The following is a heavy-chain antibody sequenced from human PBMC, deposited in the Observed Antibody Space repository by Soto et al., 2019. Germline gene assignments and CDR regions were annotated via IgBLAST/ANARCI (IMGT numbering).Heavy chain of an antibody. Sequence: ASVKVSCKASGYTFTNYAMHWVRQAPGQRLEWMGWIIAGNGNTKYSQKFQGRVTITRDTSASTAYMELRSLRSADTAVYYFAREGYCSSTSCFDYWGQGTLVTVSS. D-gene: IGHD2-2*01. CDR3: AREGYCSSTSCFDY. CDR1: GYTFTNYA. V-gene: IGHV1-3*01. CDR2: IIAGNGNT. J-gene: IGHJ4*02.